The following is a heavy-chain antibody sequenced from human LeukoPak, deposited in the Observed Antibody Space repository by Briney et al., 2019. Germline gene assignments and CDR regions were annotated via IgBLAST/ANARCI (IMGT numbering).Heavy chain of an antibody. V-gene: IGHV1-2*02. D-gene: IGHD3-16*02. CDR2: INPNSGGT. Sequence: ASVKVSCKAAGYTFTGYYMHWVRQAHGQGLEWMGWINPNSGGTNYAQKFQGRVTMTRDTSISTAYMELSRLRSDDTAVYYCTISYVWGSYRLDYWGQGTLVTVSS. CDR3: TISYVWGSYRLDY. J-gene: IGHJ4*02. CDR1: GYTFTGYY.